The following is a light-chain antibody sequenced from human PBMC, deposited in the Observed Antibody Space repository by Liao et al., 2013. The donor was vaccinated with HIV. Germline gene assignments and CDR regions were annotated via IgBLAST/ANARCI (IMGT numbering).Light chain of an antibody. CDR1: ALPKKY. Sequence: SYELTQPPSVSVSLGQMARITCSGEALPKKYAYWYQQKPGQAPVLVIYKDSERPSGIPERFSGSSSGNTATLTISGTQTMDEADYYCQTWDSGWVFGGGTKLTVL. J-gene: IGLJ3*02. CDR3: QTWDSGWV. V-gene: IGLV3-16*01. CDR2: KDS.